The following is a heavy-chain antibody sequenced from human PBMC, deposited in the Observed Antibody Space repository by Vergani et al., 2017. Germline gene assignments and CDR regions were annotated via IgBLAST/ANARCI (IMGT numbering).Heavy chain of an antibody. V-gene: IGHV3-23*01. CDR2: LPGGGGSN. J-gene: IGHJ4*01. CDR1: GFTFSTYA. CDR3: VKDARSYENVFDS. D-gene: IGHD1-26*01. Sequence: EVQLLESGGSLKQPGGSVRLSCAASGFTFSTYAMHWVRQAPGKGLEWVSALPGGGGSNYYADSFKGRFIISRDNSRDTLYLQMNSLRPEDTATYYCVKDARSYENVFDSWGHGTLVTVSS.